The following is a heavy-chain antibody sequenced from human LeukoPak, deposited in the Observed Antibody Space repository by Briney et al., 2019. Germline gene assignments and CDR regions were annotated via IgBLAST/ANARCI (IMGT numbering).Heavy chain of an antibody. CDR3: AGANIVVVPAATSYNWFDP. CDR1: GDSISSSSYY. D-gene: IGHD2-2*01. Sequence: PSETLSLTCTVSGDSISSSSYYWGWIRQPPGKGLEWIGGIYYSGSTYYNPSLKSRVTISVDTSKNQFSLKLSSVTAADTAVYYCAGANIVVVPAATSYNWFDPWGQGTLVTVSS. J-gene: IGHJ5*02. V-gene: IGHV4-39*07. CDR2: IYYSGST.